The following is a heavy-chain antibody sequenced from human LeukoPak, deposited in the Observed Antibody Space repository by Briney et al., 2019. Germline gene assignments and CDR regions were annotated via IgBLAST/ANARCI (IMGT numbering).Heavy chain of an antibody. CDR3: AKDRDSVVVPAAYNWFDP. V-gene: IGHV3-7*03. D-gene: IGHD2-2*01. CDR1: GITFSRFW. CDR2: INQDGSEK. J-gene: IGHJ5*02. Sequence: GGSLRLSCAASGITFSRFWMSWVRQAPGKGLQWVANINQDGSEKHYVDSVKGRFTISRDNAENSLYLQMNSLRAEDTAVYYCAKDRDSVVVPAAYNWFDPWGQGTLVTVSS.